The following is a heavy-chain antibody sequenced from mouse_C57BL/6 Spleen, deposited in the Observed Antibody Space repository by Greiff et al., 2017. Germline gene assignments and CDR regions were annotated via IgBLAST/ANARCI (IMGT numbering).Heavy chain of an antibody. CDR3: ARWDSGYDY. D-gene: IGHD3-2*02. CDR1: GYTFTDYN. Sequence: EVQLQQSGPELVKPGASVKIPCKASGYTFTDYNMAWVKQSHGKSLEWIGDINPNNGGNIYNQKFKGKATLTVDKSSSTAYMELSSLTSEDNAVYYCARWDSGYDYWGQGTTLTVSS. CDR2: INPNNGGN. J-gene: IGHJ2*01. V-gene: IGHV1-18*01.